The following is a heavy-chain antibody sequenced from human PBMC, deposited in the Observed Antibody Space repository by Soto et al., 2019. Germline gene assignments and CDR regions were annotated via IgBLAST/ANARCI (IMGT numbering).Heavy chain of an antibody. D-gene: IGHD1-7*01. J-gene: IGHJ4*02. V-gene: IGHV1-18*04. Sequence: ASVNGSCKGSGYTFANYGISWVRQAPGQGLERMGWISAYTGETTYPQKVQDRVTMTTDTFTNTAYMELRSLRSDDAAVYYCARDSGTPPKIVDYWGQGTLVIVSS. CDR3: ARDSGTPPKIVDY. CDR1: GYTFANYG. CDR2: ISAYTGET.